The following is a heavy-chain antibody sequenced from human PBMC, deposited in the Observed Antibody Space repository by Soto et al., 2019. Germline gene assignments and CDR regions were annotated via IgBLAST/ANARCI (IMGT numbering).Heavy chain of an antibody. D-gene: IGHD6-19*01. Sequence: QVQLQQWGAGLLKPSETLSLTCAVYGGSFSGYYWSWIRQPPGKGLEWIGEINHSGSTNYNPSLKSRVAISVDTSKNQFPLKLSSVTAADTAVYYCARKSPYSSGWYDDYYYYMDVWGKGTTVTVSS. CDR3: ARKSPYSSGWYDDYYYYMDV. V-gene: IGHV4-34*01. CDR2: INHSGST. J-gene: IGHJ6*03. CDR1: GGSFSGYY.